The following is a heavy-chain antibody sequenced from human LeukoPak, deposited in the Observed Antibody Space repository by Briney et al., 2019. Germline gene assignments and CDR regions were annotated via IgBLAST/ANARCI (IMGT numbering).Heavy chain of an antibody. V-gene: IGHV3-33*01. CDR1: GFTFSSYG. Sequence: GRSLRLSCAASGFTFSSYGMHWVRQAPGKGLEWVAVIWYDGSNKYYADSVKGRFTISRDNSENTLYLQINSLRAEDTAVYYCARALSSGSYGWFDPWGQGTLVTVSS. J-gene: IGHJ5*02. CDR2: IWYDGSNK. D-gene: IGHD1-26*01. CDR3: ARALSSGSYGWFDP.